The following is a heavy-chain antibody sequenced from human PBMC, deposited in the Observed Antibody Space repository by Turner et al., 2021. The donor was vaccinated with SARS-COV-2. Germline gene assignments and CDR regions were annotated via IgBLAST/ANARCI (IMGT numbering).Heavy chain of an antibody. J-gene: IGHJ4*02. CDR3: ASPDTAMVTWPQGFDY. CDR2: IYYSGST. D-gene: IGHD5-18*01. CDR1: GGSISSSSYY. V-gene: IGHV4-39*01. Sequence: QLQLQESGPGLVNPSETLSLTCSVSGGSISSSSYYCGWIRQPPGKGLEWIGSIYYSGSTYYNPSLKSRVTISVDTSKNQFSLKLSSVTAADTAVYYCASPDTAMVTWPQGFDYWGQGTLVTVSS.